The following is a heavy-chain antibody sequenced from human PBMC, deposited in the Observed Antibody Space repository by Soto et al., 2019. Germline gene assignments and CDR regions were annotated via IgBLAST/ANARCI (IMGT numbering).Heavy chain of an antibody. CDR2: MNPNSGNT. Sequence: QVQLVQSGAEVKKPGASVKVSCKASGYTFTSYDINWVRQATGQGLEWMGWMNPNSGNTGYAQKFQGRVTMTRNTSINTAYMELSSLRSEDTAVYYCARGLGEGRGIAVARFDYWGQGTRVTVSS. J-gene: IGHJ4*02. CDR1: GYTFTSYD. V-gene: IGHV1-8*01. D-gene: IGHD6-19*01. CDR3: ARGLGEGRGIAVARFDY.